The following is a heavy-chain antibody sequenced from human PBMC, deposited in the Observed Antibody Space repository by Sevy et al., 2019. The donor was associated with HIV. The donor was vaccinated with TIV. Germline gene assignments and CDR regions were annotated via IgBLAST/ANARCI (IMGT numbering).Heavy chain of an antibody. CDR3: ARLLLDTDMGQYYFDY. J-gene: IGHJ4*02. CDR2: INHSGRT. V-gene: IGHV4-34*01. D-gene: IGHD5-18*01. CDR1: GGSFSGYY. Sequence: SETLSLTCAVYGGSFSGYYWSWIRQPPGKGLEWIAEINHSGRTNYNPSLKSRVTISVDTSKNQFSLNLSSVTAADTAVYYCARLLLDTDMGQYYFDYWGQGTLVTVSS.